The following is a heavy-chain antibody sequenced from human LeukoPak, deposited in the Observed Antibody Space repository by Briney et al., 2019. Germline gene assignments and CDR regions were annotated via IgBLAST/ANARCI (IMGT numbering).Heavy chain of an antibody. J-gene: IGHJ6*02. Sequence: GGSLRLACAASGFTFRSYEMNWVRQAPGKGLEWVSYISSSGGTIYYADSVKGRFTISRDNAKNSLYLQMNSLRAEDSALYCCARDPEYSSGWFGLDVWGQGATVTVSS. CDR2: ISSSGGTI. CDR1: GFTFRSYE. V-gene: IGHV3-48*03. CDR3: ARDPEYSSGWFGLDV. D-gene: IGHD6-19*01.